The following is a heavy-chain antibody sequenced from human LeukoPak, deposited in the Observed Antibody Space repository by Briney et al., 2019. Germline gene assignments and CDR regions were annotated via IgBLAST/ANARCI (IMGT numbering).Heavy chain of an antibody. CDR3: AKPSYYYDSSGHYFDY. V-gene: IGHV3-21*04. J-gene: IGHJ4*02. D-gene: IGHD3-22*01. Sequence: PGGSLRLSCAASGFTFSSYSMNWVRQAPGKGLEWVSSISSSSSYIYYADSVKGRFTISRDNAKNSLYLHMNSLRAEDTAVYSCAKPSYYYDSSGHYFDYWGQGTLVTVSS. CDR1: GFTFSSYS. CDR2: ISSSSSYI.